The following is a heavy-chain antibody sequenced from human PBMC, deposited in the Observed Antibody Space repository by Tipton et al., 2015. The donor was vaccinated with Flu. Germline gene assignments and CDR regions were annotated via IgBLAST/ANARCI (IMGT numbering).Heavy chain of an antibody. V-gene: IGHV3-9*01. CDR2: ISWDGSDI. CDR1: GFFFDDCG. CDR3: AKARGWLESFQD. Sequence: SLRLSCTGSGFFFDDCGMHWVRQAPGKGLEWVSGISWDGSDIHYADSVKGRFSISRDDAKNSLFLQMNSLTADDTGFYYCAKARGWLESFQDWGQGTLVTVSS. D-gene: IGHD5-12*01. J-gene: IGHJ1*01.